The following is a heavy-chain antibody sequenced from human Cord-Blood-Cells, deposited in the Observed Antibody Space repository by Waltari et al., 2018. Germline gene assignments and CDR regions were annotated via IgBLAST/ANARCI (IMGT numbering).Heavy chain of an antibody. Sequence: GTFSSYAISWVRQAPGQGLEWMGGIIPIFGTANYAQKFQGRVTITADESTSTAYMELSSLRSEDTAVYYCARSKDIVVVVAVPNDAFDIWGQGTMVTVSS. CDR2: IIPIFGTA. CDR3: ARSKDIVVVVAVPNDAFDI. D-gene: IGHD2-15*01. V-gene: IGHV1-69*01. CDR1: GTFSSYA. J-gene: IGHJ3*02.